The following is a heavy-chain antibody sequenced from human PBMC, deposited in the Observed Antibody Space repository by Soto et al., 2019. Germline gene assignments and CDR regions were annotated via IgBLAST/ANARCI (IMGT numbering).Heavy chain of an antibody. CDR3: GRDKGSGLDY. J-gene: IGHJ4*02. V-gene: IGHV1-18*04. D-gene: IGHD3-10*01. CDR2: ISANKGNT. Sequence: ASVKVSCKPSGYKFTSYCISWVRQAPGQGLEWMGWISANKGNTEYAKKFQDRVTMTTDTSTSTLYMELRSLRSDDTAVYYCGRDKGSGLDYWGQGTPVTVSS. CDR1: GYKFTSYC.